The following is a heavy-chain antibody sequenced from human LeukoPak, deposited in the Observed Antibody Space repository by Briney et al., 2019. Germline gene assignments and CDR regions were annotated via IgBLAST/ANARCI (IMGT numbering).Heavy chain of an antibody. Sequence: PGGSLRLSCAASGFTFSSYAMSWVRQPPGKGLEWIGEINHSGSTNYNPSLKSRVTISVDTSKNQFSLKLSSVTAADTAVYYCARAGRRYPLAGTNWFDPWGQGTLVTVSS. CDR3: ARAGRRYPLAGTNWFDP. J-gene: IGHJ5*02. CDR2: INHSGST. CDR1: GFTFSSYA. V-gene: IGHV4-34*01. D-gene: IGHD1/OR15-1a*01.